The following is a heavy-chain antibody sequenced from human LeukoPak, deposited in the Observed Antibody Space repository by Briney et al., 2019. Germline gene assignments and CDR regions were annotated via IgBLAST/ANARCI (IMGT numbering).Heavy chain of an antibody. J-gene: IGHJ4*02. V-gene: IGHV3-64D*09. CDR3: KSSPASRLDH. D-gene: IGHD4-23*01. CDR2: ITGNGDSA. CDR1: GLIFSNFG. Sequence: GGSLRLSCSAYGLIFSNFGMHWVRQAPGKGLEYVSGITGNGDSANYADSVKGRFTMSRDNSKNTLHLQMSSLRAEDTAVYSGKSSPASRLDHWGQGTLVTVSS.